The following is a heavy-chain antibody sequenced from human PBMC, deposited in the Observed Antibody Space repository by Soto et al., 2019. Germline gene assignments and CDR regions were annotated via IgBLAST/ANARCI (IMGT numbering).Heavy chain of an antibody. CDR2: ISASGGTT. CDR3: AKVSWSIVTSFFDT. Sequence: PGGSLRLSCAASGFTFSSYAMNWVRQAPGKGLEWVSGISASGGTTYYADSVKGRFTISRDNSKNTLFLQMNSLRGEDTAVYYCAKVSWSIVTSFFDTWGQGALVTVSS. V-gene: IGHV3-23*01. D-gene: IGHD1-26*01. J-gene: IGHJ4*02. CDR1: GFTFSSYA.